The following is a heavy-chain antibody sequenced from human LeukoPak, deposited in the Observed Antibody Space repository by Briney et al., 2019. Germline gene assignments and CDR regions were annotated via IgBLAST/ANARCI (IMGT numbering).Heavy chain of an antibody. J-gene: IGHJ4*02. Sequence: PGGSPRLSCAASGFTFNNYAVSWVRQAPGKGLEWVSGINENGGSTYYADSVKGRFTISRDNSKNTLYLQMNSLRAEDTAIYYCARQGGYYYESSASYYFDYWGQGTLVTVSS. CDR3: ARQGGYYYESSASYYFDY. CDR1: GFTFNNYA. CDR2: INENGGST. D-gene: IGHD3-22*01. V-gene: IGHV3-23*01.